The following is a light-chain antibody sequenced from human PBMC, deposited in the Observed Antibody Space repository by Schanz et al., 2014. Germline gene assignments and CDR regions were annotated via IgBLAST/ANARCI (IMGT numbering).Light chain of an antibody. J-gene: IGKJ3*01. V-gene: IGKV1-5*01. Sequence: DFQMTQSPSSLSASVGDRVTITCRASQSVGTRLAWYQQKPGQAPKVLIHDASSLENGVPPRFSGSGSGTEFTLTITSLQPEDCGSYFCQEYEGSLYTFGPGTKVGIK. CDR2: DAS. CDR3: QEYEGSLYT. CDR1: QSVGTR.